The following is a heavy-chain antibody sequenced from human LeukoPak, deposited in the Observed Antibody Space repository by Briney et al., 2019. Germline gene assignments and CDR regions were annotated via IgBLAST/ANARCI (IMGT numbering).Heavy chain of an antibody. D-gene: IGHD6-19*01. Sequence: GGSLRLSCAAPGFTFSSYAMSWVRQAPGKGLEWVSAISGSGGSTYYADSVKGRFTISRDNSKNTLYLQMNSLRAEDTAVYYCAKDHSPSSGWPGVFDYGGQGTLVTVSS. CDR3: AKDHSPSSGWPGVFDY. V-gene: IGHV3-23*01. J-gene: IGHJ4*02. CDR2: ISGSGGST. CDR1: GFTFSSYA.